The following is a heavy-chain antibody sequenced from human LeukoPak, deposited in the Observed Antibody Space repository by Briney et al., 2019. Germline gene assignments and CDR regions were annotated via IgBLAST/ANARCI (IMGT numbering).Heavy chain of an antibody. Sequence: PSETLSLTCAVYGGSFSGYYWSWIRQPPGKGREWIGEINHSGRNNYNPSLKSRVTISVDTSKNQFSLKLSSVTAADTAVYYCARATGTKVPPGYWGQGTLVTVSS. CDR3: ARATGTKVPPGY. CDR2: INHSGRN. D-gene: IGHD1-7*01. V-gene: IGHV4-34*01. J-gene: IGHJ4*02. CDR1: GGSFSGYY.